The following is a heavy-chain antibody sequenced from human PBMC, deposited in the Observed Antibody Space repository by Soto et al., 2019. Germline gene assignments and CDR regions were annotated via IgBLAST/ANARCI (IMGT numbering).Heavy chain of an antibody. CDR3: ARDPGMIPTYGMDV. CDR1: GFTFSSYA. D-gene: IGHD3-10*01. Sequence: QVQLVESGGGVVQPGRSLRLSCAASGFTFSSYAIHWVRQAPGKGLEWVAVISYDGSNKYYADSVKGRFTISRDNSKNTLDLQMSSLRAEDTAVYYCARDPGMIPTYGMDVWGQGTTVTVSS. J-gene: IGHJ6*02. CDR2: ISYDGSNK. V-gene: IGHV3-30-3*01.